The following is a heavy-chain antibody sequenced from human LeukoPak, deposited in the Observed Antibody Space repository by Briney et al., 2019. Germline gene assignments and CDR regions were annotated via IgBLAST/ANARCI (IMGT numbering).Heavy chain of an antibody. D-gene: IGHD5-18*01. CDR3: ARDQGYSYGYDA. J-gene: IGHJ5*02. CDR1: GFTFSSYA. CDR2: ISYDGSNK. Sequence: GGSLRLSCAASGFTFSSYAMHWVRQAPGKGLEWVAVISYDGSNKYYADSVKGRFTISRDNSKNTLYLQMNSLRAEDTAVYHCARDQGYSYGYDAWGQGTLVTVSS. V-gene: IGHV3-30-3*01.